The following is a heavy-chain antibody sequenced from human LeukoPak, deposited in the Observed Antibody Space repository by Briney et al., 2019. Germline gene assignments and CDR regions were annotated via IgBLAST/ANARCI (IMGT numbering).Heavy chain of an antibody. CDR3: ARAVRANAFDI. D-gene: IGHD1-26*01. V-gene: IGHV1-69*04. CDR2: IIPILGIA. CDR1: GGTFSSYA. J-gene: IGHJ3*02. Sequence: ASVKVSCKASGGTFSSYAISWVRQAPGQGLEWMGRIIPILGIANYAQKFQGRVTITADKSTSTAYMELSSLRSEDTAVYYCARAVRANAFDIWGQGTMVTVSS.